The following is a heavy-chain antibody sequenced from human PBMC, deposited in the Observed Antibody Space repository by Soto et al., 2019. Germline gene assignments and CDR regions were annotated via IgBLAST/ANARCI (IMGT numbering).Heavy chain of an antibody. CDR3: AHSDYYGSASLDF. D-gene: IGHD3-10*01. CDR1: GVSLSTSGVG. J-gene: IGHJ4*02. V-gene: IGHV2-5*02. Sequence: QITLKESGPTLVKPTQTLTLTCTFSGVSLSTSGVGVGWIRRPPGKALEWLALISWDDDKRYSPSLKSRCTINTDTTNNQVVLTMTNMDPVDKAPYYFAHSDYYGSASLDFRGQGSLVTVSS. CDR2: ISWDDDK.